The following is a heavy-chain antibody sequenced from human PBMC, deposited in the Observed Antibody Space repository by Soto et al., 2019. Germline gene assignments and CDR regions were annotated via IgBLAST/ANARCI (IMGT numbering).Heavy chain of an antibody. CDR3: ATNLDSSGYYYAIDY. J-gene: IGHJ4*02. Sequence: SETLSLTCTFSGGSISSDDYYWSWIRQPPGKGLEWIGYIYYSGSTYYNPSLKSRVTISVDTSKNQFSLKLSSVTAADTAVYYCATNLDSSGYYYAIDYWGQGTLVTVSS. CDR2: IYYSGST. V-gene: IGHV4-30-4*01. D-gene: IGHD3-22*01. CDR1: GGSISSDDYY.